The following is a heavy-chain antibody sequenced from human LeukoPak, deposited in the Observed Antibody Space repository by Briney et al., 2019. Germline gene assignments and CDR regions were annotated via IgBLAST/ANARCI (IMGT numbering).Heavy chain of an antibody. Sequence: SQTLSLTCAVSGGSISSGGYSWSWIRQPPGKGLEWIGNIYHSGSTYYNPSLKSRVTISVDRSKKQFSLKLSSVTAADTAAYYCARGRGGFGYYDSSGFDYWGQGTLVTVSS. J-gene: IGHJ4*02. CDR2: IYHSGST. CDR3: ARGRGGFGYYDSSGFDY. D-gene: IGHD3-22*01. CDR1: GGSISSGGYS. V-gene: IGHV4-30-2*01.